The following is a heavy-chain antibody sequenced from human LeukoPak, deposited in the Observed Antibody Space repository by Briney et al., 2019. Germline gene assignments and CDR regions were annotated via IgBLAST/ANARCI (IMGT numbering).Heavy chain of an antibody. V-gene: IGHV3-21*01. CDR3: AELGITMIEGV. D-gene: IGHD3-22*01. CDR1: GFTFSSYS. CDR2: ISSSSSYI. Sequence: GGSLRLSCAASGFTFSSYSMNWVRQAPGKGLEWVSSISSSSSYIYYADSVKGRFTISRDNAKNSLYLQMNSLRAEDTAVYYCAELGITMIEGVWGRGTTVTISS. J-gene: IGHJ6*04.